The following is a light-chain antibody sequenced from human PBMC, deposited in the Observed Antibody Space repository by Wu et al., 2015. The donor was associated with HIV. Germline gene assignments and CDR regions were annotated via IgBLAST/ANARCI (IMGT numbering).Light chain of an antibody. CDR1: QSVSSY. CDR2: DAS. CDR3: QQHYKWPLT. V-gene: IGKV3-11*01. J-gene: IGKJ5*01. Sequence: EIVLTQSPATLSLPPGERATLSCRASQSVSSYLAWYQQKPGQAPRLLIYDASNRATGIPARFSGSGSGTDFTLTISSLEPEDSAVYYCQQHYKWPLTFGQGTRLDIK.